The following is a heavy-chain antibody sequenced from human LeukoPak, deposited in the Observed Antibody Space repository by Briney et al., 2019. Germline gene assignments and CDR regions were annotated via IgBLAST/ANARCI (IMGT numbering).Heavy chain of an antibody. J-gene: IGHJ4*02. CDR3: ARHEGNDYGDYFDY. D-gene: IGHD4-17*01. CDR2: IYSSGNT. CDR1: GGSIRSYY. V-gene: IGHV4-4*07. Sequence: SETLSLTCTVSGGSIRSYYWSWIRQPAGKGLEWIGRIYSSGNTNYNPALKSRVTMSVDTSKNQFSLKLSSVTAADTAVYYCARHEGNDYGDYFDYWGQGILVTVSS.